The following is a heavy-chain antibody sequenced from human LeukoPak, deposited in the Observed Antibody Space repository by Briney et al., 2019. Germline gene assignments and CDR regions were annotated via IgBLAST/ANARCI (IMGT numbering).Heavy chain of an antibody. J-gene: IGHJ4*02. D-gene: IGHD2-15*01. Sequence: SETLSLTCTVSGGSISTYYWSWIRQSPGKGPEWIGFIYHTGTPNYNPSVKSRGTISVDTAKNQFPLRLNSVTAADTAVYYCARHYCSGASCYYFDYWGQGTLVTVSS. CDR3: ARHYCSGASCYYFDY. CDR2: IYHTGTP. CDR1: GGSISTYY. V-gene: IGHV4-59*08.